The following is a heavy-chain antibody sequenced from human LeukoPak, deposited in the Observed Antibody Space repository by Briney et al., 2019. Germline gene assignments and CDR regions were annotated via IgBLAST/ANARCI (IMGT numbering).Heavy chain of an antibody. V-gene: IGHV1-2*02. CDR1: GYTFTGYY. D-gene: IGHD2-21*01. Sequence: GASVKVSCKASGYTFTGYYMHWVRQAPGQGLEWVGWINPNSGGTNYAEKFQGRVTMTRDTSISTAYMELSRLRSDGTAVYYCARLYSAHWFDPWGQGTLVTVSS. CDR3: ARLYSAHWFDP. J-gene: IGHJ5*02. CDR2: INPNSGGT.